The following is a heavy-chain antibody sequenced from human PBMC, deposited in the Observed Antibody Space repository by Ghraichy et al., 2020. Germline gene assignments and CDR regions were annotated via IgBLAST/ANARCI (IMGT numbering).Heavy chain of an antibody. CDR1: GGSISSYY. D-gene: IGHD6-19*01. CDR2: IYYSGST. Sequence: SQTLSLTCTVSGGSISSYYWSWIRQPPGKGLEWIGYIYYSGSTNYNPSLKSRVTISVDTSKNQFSLKLSSVTAADTAVYYCARDFGYSSGWYGYYFDYWGQGTLVTVSS. J-gene: IGHJ4*02. V-gene: IGHV4-59*01. CDR3: ARDFGYSSGWYGYYFDY.